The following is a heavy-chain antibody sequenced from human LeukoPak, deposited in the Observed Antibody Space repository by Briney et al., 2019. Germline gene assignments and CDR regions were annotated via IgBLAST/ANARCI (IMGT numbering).Heavy chain of an antibody. D-gene: IGHD3-3*01. CDR2: IYYSGST. J-gene: IGHJ5*02. Sequence: PSETLSLTCTVSGGSISSYYWSWIRQPPGKGLEWIGYIYYSGSTNYNPSLKSRVTISVDTSKSQFSLKLSSVTAADTAVYYCARASTRVTIFGVAINWFDPWGQGTLVTVSS. CDR1: GGSISSYY. V-gene: IGHV4-59*08. CDR3: ARASTRVTIFGVAINWFDP.